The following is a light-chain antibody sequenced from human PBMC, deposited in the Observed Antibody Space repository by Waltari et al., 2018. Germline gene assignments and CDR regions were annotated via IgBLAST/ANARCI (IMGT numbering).Light chain of an antibody. V-gene: IGLV4-69*01. CDR3: ETGGHGTWV. J-gene: IGLJ3*02. CDR1: SGHRSNI. Sequence: QLVLTQSPSASASLGASVKRTCTLSSGHRSNIIAWLQQQPGKVPRYWQKVNSDGSHRKWDEMPVRFSGSSSGAKRYLSISSLPSEDAADSYCETGGHGTWVFGGGTKLTVL. CDR2: VNSDGSH.